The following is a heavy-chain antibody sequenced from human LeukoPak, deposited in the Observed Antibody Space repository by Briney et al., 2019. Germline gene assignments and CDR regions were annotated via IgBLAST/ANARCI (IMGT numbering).Heavy chain of an antibody. Sequence: SQTLSLTCTVSGGSISSGGYYWSWIRHHPGKGLEWIGYIYYSGSTYYNPSLKSRVTISVDTSKNQFSLKLSSVTAADTAVYYCARAQKPYGDYHYYAMDVWGQGTTVTVSS. CDR3: ARAQKPYGDYHYYAMDV. J-gene: IGHJ6*02. V-gene: IGHV4-31*03. CDR1: GGSISSGGYY. D-gene: IGHD4-17*01. CDR2: IYYSGST.